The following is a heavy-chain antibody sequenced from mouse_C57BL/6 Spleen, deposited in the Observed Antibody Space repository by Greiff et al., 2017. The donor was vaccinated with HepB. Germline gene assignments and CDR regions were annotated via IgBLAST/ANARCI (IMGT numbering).Heavy chain of an antibody. V-gene: IGHV3-6*01. CDR2: ISYDGSN. CDR3: AREGDGYPSYFDY. D-gene: IGHD2-3*01. CDR1: GYSITSGYY. Sequence: EVQLQESGPGLVKPSQSLSLTCSVTGYSITSGYYWNWIRQFPGNKLEWMGYISYDGSNNYNPSLKNRISITRDTSKNQFFLKLNSVTTEDTATYYCAREGDGYPSYFDYWGQGTTLTVSS. J-gene: IGHJ2*01.